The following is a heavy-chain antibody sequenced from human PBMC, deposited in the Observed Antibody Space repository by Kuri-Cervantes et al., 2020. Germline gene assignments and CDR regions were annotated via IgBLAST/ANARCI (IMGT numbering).Heavy chain of an antibody. V-gene: IGHV3-11*01. CDR3: AIPIGGSYGEEI. J-gene: IGHJ3*02. CDR1: GFTFSGYY. CDR2: INPGGSGV. D-gene: IGHD1-26*01. Sequence: GESLKISCAASGFTFSGYYMSWIRQAPGKGLEWVSYINPGGSGVYYADSVKGRFTISRDNAKNSLYLQMNSLRAEDTAVYYCAIPIGGSYGEEIWGQGTMVTVSS.